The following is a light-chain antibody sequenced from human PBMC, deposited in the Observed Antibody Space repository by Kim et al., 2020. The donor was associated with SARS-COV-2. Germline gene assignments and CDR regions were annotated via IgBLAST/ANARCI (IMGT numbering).Light chain of an antibody. CDR1: KIGRKT. CDR3: QVWNSNSDHPGV. CDR2: YNG. J-gene: IGLJ3*02. V-gene: IGLV3-21*04. Sequence: GKAAGITGGGEKIGRKTWRWDQEKPGQAHVVAIYYNGDRPSGIPERVSGSNSGNTATLTISGVEAGDEADYYCQVWNSNSDHPGVFGGGTQLTVL.